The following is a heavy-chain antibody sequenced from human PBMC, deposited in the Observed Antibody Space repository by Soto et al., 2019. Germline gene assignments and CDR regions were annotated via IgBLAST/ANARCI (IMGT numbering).Heavy chain of an antibody. J-gene: IGHJ4*02. V-gene: IGHV2-5*02. Sequence: QITLKESGPTLVKPTQTLTLTCTFSGFSLSTSGVGVGWIRQPPGKALEWLALIYWDDDKRYSPSLKSRLTITTDPSKHPVVLTMTNMDPLDTATYYGAHRRGSPWGGDLDYWGQGTLGTVSS. D-gene: IGHD3-16*02. CDR3: AHRRGSPWGGDLDY. CDR2: IYWDDDK. CDR1: GFSLSTSGVG.